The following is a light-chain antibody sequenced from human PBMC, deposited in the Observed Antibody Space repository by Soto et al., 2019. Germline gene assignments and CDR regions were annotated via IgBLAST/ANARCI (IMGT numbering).Light chain of an antibody. CDR1: QSVSNNY. CDR3: QQYHNWPPIT. V-gene: IGKV3-20*01. CDR2: GAS. J-gene: IGKJ5*01. Sequence: EIVWTQSPGTLSLSPGERATLSCRSSQSVSNNYLAWYQQKPGQAPRLLIYGASNRATGIPDRFSGSGSGTDFTLTISSLQSEDFAVYYCQQYHNWPPITFGQGTRLEI.